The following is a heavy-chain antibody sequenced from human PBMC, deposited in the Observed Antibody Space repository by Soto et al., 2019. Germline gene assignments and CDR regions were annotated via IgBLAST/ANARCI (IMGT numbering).Heavy chain of an antibody. V-gene: IGHV4-30-4*08. CDR2: ISYSGST. J-gene: IGHJ4*02. Sequence: PSETLSLTCTVSGGSISSNIYYWGWIRQPPGKGLEWIGFISYSGSTYYSTSLKSRVTISVDTSKSQFSLNLSFVTAADTAVYYCATMGTPATGLYFFDYWGQGSLVTVSS. CDR3: ATMGTPATGLYFFDY. CDR1: GGSISSNIYY. D-gene: IGHD2-15*01.